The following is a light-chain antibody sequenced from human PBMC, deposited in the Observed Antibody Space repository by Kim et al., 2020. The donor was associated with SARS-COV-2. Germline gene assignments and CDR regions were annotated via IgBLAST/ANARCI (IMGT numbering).Light chain of an antibody. J-gene: IGKJ2*01. V-gene: IGKV3-20*01. Sequence: EIVLTQSPGTLSLSPGERATLSCRASASVRRNYLAWYQQKPGQAPSLLIHDASIRATDIPDRFSGSGSGTDFTLTISRLEPEDFTVYYCQQYGSAPNTFGQGTKLEI. CDR2: DAS. CDR3: QQYGSAPNT. CDR1: ASVRRNY.